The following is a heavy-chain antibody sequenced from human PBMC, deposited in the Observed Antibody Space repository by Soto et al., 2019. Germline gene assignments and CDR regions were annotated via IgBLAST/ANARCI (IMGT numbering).Heavy chain of an antibody. CDR1: GGSISSGGYY. CDR3: ASLKGYCGGDCSIAFDI. D-gene: IGHD2-21*02. V-gene: IGHV4-31*03. CDR2: IYYSGSA. J-gene: IGHJ3*02. Sequence: QVQLQESGPGLVKPSQTLSLTCTVSGGSISSGGYYWSWIRQHPGKGLEWIGYIYYSGSAYYNPPPKSRVTISVDTSKNQFSLKLSSVTAADTAVYYCASLKGYCGGDCSIAFDIWGQGTMVTVSS.